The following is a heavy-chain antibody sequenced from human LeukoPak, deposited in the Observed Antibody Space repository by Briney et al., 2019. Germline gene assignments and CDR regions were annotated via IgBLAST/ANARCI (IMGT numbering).Heavy chain of an antibody. J-gene: IGHJ4*02. CDR3: AREATDYYDSSDTADY. CDR1: GYTFTSYA. CDR2: INTNTGNP. V-gene: IGHV7-4-1*01. Sequence: ASVKVSCKASGYTFTSYAMNWVRQAPGQGLEWMGWINTNTGNPTYAQGFTGRFVFSLDTSVSTAYLQIGSLKAEDTAVYYCAREATDYYDSSDTADYWGQGTLVTVSS. D-gene: IGHD3-22*01.